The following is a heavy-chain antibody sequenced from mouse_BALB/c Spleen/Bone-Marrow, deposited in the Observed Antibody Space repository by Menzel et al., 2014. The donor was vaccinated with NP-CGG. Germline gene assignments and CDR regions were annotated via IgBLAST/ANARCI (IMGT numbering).Heavy chain of an antibody. CDR2: IRNKANGYTT. V-gene: IGHV7-3*02. J-gene: IGHJ2*01. D-gene: IGHD3-3*01. CDR1: GFTFSDYY. CDR3: ARDKGHVFFDY. Sequence: EVKVEESGGGLVQPGGSLRLSCATSGFTFSDYYMNWVRQPPGKALEWLGFIRNKANGYTTEYSASVKGRFTISRDNSQNILYLQMNTLRAEDSATYYCARDKGHVFFDYWGQGTTLTVSS.